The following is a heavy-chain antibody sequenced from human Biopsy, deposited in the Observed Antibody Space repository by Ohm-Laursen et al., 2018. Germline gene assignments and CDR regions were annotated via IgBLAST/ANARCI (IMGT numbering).Heavy chain of an antibody. CDR3: TRATNSTGWPYYYFYGMDI. CDR2: VYYSGTT. Sequence: TLSLTCSVSGGSVSSGSYCWSWIRQPPGKGLEWIGYVYYSGTTTYNPSLRSRVTISVDTSMNQISLRLQSVTAADTAIYYCTRATNSTGWPYYYFYGMDIWGQGTTVTVSS. V-gene: IGHV4-61*01. CDR1: GGSVSSGSYC. D-gene: IGHD2/OR15-2a*01. J-gene: IGHJ6*02.